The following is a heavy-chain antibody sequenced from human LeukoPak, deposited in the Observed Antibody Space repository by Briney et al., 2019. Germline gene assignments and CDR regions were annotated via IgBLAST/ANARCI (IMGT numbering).Heavy chain of an antibody. J-gene: IGHJ6*02. Sequence: ASVKVSCKASGYTFTSYYMHWVRQAPGQGLEWMGIINPSGGSTSYAQKFQGSVTMTRDTSTSTVYVELSSLRSEDTAVYYCARDLLIWYGDYADLGYYGMDVWGQGTTVTVSS. CDR2: INPSGGST. V-gene: IGHV1-46*01. CDR3: ARDLLIWYGDYADLGYYGMDV. CDR1: GYTFTSYY. D-gene: IGHD4-17*01.